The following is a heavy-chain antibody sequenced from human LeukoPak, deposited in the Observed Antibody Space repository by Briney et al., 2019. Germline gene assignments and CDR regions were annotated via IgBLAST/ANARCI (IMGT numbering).Heavy chain of an antibody. J-gene: IGHJ4*02. Sequence: GGSLRLSCAASGFTFSNYGMHWVRQAPGKGLEWVSFIRYDGSNKYYADSVKGRFTISRDNSKNTLYLQMNSLRADDTAVYYCAKDASAYYYDSSGSNFDYWGQGTLVTVSS. CDR2: IRYDGSNK. D-gene: IGHD3-22*01. CDR3: AKDASAYYYDSSGSNFDY. V-gene: IGHV3-30*02. CDR1: GFTFSNYG.